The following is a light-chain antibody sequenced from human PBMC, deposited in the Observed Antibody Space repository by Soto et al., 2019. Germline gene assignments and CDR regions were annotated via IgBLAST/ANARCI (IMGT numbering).Light chain of an antibody. Sequence: QPVLTQSSSASASLGSSVKLTCTLSSGHSSNIIAWHQQQPGKAPRYLMKLEGSGSYKTGRAVPDRFSGSGSGADRYLTVSNPQFEDEYDYYCYTCDSKLRVFGGGTKVTVL. CDR2: LEGSGSY. J-gene: IGLJ2*01. V-gene: IGLV4-60*02. CDR1: SGHSSNI. CDR3: YTCDSKLRV.